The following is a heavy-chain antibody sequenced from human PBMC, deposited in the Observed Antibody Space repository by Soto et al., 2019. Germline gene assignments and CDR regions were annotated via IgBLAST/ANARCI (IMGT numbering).Heavy chain of an antibody. J-gene: IGHJ5*02. D-gene: IGHD3-10*01. CDR1: GGSISSYY. CDR3: ARASPPTMVRGVDRFDP. CDR2: IYYSGST. V-gene: IGHV4-59*01. Sequence: SETLSLTCTVSGGSISSYYWSWIRQPPGKGLEWIGYIYYSGSTNYNPSLKSRVTVSVDTSKNQFSLKLSSVTAADTAVYYCARASPPTMVRGVDRFDPWGQGTLVTVSS.